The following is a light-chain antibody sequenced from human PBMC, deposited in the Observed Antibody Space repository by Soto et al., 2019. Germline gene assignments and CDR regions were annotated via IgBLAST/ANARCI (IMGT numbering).Light chain of an antibody. CDR1: SSDVGSCNC. J-gene: IGLJ2*01. CDR3: SSYASSNTLV. V-gene: IGLV2-18*02. CDR2: EVS. Sequence: QSALTQPPSVSGSPGQSVTISCTGTSSDVGSCNCVSWYQQPPGTVPKLMIYEVSNRPSGVPDRFSGSKSGNTASLTISGLQAEDEADYYCSSYASSNTLVFGGGTKLTVL.